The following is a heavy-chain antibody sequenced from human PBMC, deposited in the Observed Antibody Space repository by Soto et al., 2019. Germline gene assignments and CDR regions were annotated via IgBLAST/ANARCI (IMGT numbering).Heavy chain of an antibody. V-gene: IGHV3-48*01. CDR1: GFTFSSYS. Sequence: GGSLRLSCAASGFTFSSYSMNWVRQAPGKGLEWVSYISSSSSTIYYADSVKGRFTISRDNAKNSLYLQMNSLRAEDTAVYYCAREIYDSSGYYASFVYWGQGTLVTVSS. CDR2: ISSSSSTI. CDR3: AREIYDSSGYYASFVY. J-gene: IGHJ4*02. D-gene: IGHD3-22*01.